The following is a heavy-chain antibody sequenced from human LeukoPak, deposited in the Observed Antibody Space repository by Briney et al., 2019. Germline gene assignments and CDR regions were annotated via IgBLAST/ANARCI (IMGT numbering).Heavy chain of an antibody. CDR2: ISRSGTTK. J-gene: IGHJ4*02. D-gene: IGHD4-17*01. Sequence: GGSLRLSCAASGFTFSSYEMNWVRQVPGKGPEWISYISRSGTTKYYADSVKGRFTISRDDAKDSLYLQMNSLRVEDTALYLCAGCFYGDATFDFWGQGTLVTVSS. V-gene: IGHV3-48*03. CDR3: AGCFYGDATFDF. CDR1: GFTFSSYE.